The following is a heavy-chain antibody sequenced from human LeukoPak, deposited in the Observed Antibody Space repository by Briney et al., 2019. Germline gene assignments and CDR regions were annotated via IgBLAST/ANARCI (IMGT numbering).Heavy chain of an antibody. V-gene: IGHV3-23*01. CDR2: ISGSGGST. D-gene: IGHD3-22*01. Sequence: PGGSLRLSCAASGFTFSSYAMSGVRQAPGKGLEWVSAISGSGGSTYYADSVKGRFTISRDNSKNTLYLQMNSLRAEDTAVYYCAKDPYYDSSGYLFDYWGQGTLVTVSS. CDR1: GFTFSSYA. J-gene: IGHJ4*02. CDR3: AKDPYYDSSGYLFDY.